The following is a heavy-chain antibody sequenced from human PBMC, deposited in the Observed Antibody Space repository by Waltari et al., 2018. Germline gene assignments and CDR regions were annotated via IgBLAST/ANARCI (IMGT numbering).Heavy chain of an antibody. CDR1: GFNFSTFV. V-gene: IGHV3-30*18. Sequence: QVQLVESGGGVVQPGRSLSLSCAAAGFNFSTFVMHGVRQAPGKGLEWVAGISFDGNSKYYADSVKGRVTISRDNSKNTLDLQWNSLRAEDTAVYYCTKGYGLDVWGQGTTVTVSS. CDR3: TKGYGLDV. CDR2: ISFDGNSK. J-gene: IGHJ6*02.